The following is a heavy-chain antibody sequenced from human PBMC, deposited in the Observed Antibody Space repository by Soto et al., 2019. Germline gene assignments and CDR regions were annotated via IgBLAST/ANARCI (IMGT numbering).Heavy chain of an antibody. CDR1: GFTFSSYA. J-gene: IGHJ4*02. D-gene: IGHD2-2*01. V-gene: IGHV3-23*01. CDR3: AKDLRLMVVVPAAVVFDY. CDR2: ISGSGGST. Sequence: GGSLRLSCAASGFTFSSYAMSWVRQAPGKGLEWVSAISGSGGSTYYADSVKGRFTISRDNSKNTLYLQMNSLRAEDTAVYYFAKDLRLMVVVPAAVVFDYWGQGTLVTVSS.